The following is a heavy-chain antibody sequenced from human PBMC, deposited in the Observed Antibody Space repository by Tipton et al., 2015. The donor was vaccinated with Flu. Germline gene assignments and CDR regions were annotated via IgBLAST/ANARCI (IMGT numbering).Heavy chain of an antibody. Sequence: LSLTCNVSGGSLSSFYWSWIRQPAGKGLEWIGRMYTTGTTKYNPSLKSRVTMSIDTSKKQFSLKLTSVTAADTAMYYCAGGSGSGTYMIFDFWGQGTQVTVSS. CDR2: MYTTGTT. V-gene: IGHV4-4*07. CDR3: AGGSGSGTYMIFDF. D-gene: IGHD3-10*01. CDR1: GGSLSSFY. J-gene: IGHJ4*02.